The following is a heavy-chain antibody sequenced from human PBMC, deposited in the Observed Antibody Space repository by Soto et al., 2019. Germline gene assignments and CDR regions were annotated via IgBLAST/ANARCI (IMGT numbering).Heavy chain of an antibody. CDR2: IYYSGST. CDR3: ACIFSGGYGYGFYYYGMDV. Sequence: PSETLSLTCTVSGGSISSSSYYWGWIRQPPGKGLEWIGSIYYSGSTYYNPPLKSRVTISVDTSKNQFSLKLSSVTAADTAVYYCACIFSGGYGYGFYYYGMDVWGQGTTVT. J-gene: IGHJ6*02. V-gene: IGHV4-39*01. CDR1: GGSISSSSYY. D-gene: IGHD5-18*01.